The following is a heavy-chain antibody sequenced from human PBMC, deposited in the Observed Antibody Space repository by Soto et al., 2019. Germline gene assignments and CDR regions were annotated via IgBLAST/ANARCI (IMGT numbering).Heavy chain of an antibody. CDR2: ISAYNGNT. CDR3: ARVTSSGWYPDYFDF. J-gene: IGHJ4*02. V-gene: IGHV1-18*01. CDR1: GYTFTSYG. Sequence: ASVKVSCKASGYTFTSYGISWVRQAPGQGLEWMGWISAYNGNTNYAQKLQGRVTMTTDTSTSTAYMELRSLRSDDTAVYYCARVTSSGWYPDYFDFWGQGTLVTVSS. D-gene: IGHD6-19*01.